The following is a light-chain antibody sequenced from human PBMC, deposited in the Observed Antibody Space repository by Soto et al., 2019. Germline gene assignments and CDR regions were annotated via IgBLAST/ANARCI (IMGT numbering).Light chain of an antibody. Sequence: DIQMTQSPSSLSASVGDRVTITCQASQDISIYLNWYQQKPGKAPKLLIYDASNLETGVPSRFSGSGSGTDFTFTISSLQPEDIATYYCQHHGTFGQGTKVEIK. J-gene: IGKJ1*01. CDR1: QDISIY. CDR2: DAS. CDR3: QHHGT. V-gene: IGKV1-33*01.